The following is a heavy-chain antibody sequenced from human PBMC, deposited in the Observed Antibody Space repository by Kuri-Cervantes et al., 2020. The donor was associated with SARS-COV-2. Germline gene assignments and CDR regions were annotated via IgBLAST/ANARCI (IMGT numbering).Heavy chain of an antibody. V-gene: IGHV3-30*04. D-gene: IGHD3-22*01. CDR3: AKDSGYYYDSSVPDAFDI. CDR1: GFTFSSYA. Sequence: GGSLRLSCVASGFTFSSYAIHCVRQAPGKGLEWVAVISDDGKKKYYADSVKGRFTISRDNSKNTVYLQMNSLRSEDTAVYYCAKDSGYYYDSSVPDAFDIWGQGTMVTVSS. CDR2: ISDDGKKK. J-gene: IGHJ3*02.